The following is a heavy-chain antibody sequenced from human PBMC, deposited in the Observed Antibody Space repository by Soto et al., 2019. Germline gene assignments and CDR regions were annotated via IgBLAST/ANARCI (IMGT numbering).Heavy chain of an antibody. V-gene: IGHV3-30*03. Sequence: GGSLRLSCAASGFTFNIYGMHWVRQAPDKGLEWVALISYDGSNQYYADSVKGRFTISRDNSKNTLFLQMNSLRADDTAVYYCARVAYWGPGTQVTVSS. J-gene: IGHJ4*02. CDR3: ARVAY. CDR1: GFTFNIYG. CDR2: ISYDGSNQ.